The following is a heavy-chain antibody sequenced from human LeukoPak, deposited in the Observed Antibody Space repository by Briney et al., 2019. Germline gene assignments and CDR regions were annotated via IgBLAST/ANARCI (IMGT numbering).Heavy chain of an antibody. CDR1: GGSIRSYY. J-gene: IGHJ3*02. CDR2: IYASGST. CDR3: ARARAYIYDSSSYYSDAFDI. Sequence: PSETLSLTCTVSGGSIRSYYWSWIRQPAGKGLEWIGRIYASGSTNYNPSLKSRVTMSADKSQNQFSLKLTSVTAADTAVYYCARARAYIYDSSSYYSDAFDIWGQGTMVTVSS. V-gene: IGHV4-4*07. D-gene: IGHD3-22*01.